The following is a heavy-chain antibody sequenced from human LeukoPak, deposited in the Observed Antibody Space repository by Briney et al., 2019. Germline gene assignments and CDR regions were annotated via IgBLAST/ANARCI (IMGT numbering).Heavy chain of an antibody. CDR2: MYYSGGT. V-gene: IGHV4-39*01. D-gene: IGHD2-21*02. CDR3: GRFVVVTAYLDY. CDR1: GGSISSSNYY. J-gene: IGHJ4*02. Sequence: PSETLSLTCTVSGGSISSSNYYWGWIRQPPGKGLEWIGSMYYSGGTFYNPSLKSRVTISVDTSKNQFSLRLSSVTAADTAVYYCGRFVVVTAYLDYWGQGTLVTVSS.